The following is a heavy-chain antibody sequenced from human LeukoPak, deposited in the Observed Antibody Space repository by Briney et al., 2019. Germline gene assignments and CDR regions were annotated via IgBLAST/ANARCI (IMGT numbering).Heavy chain of an antibody. CDR1: GFTFSSYA. Sequence: PGGSLRLSCAASGFTFSSYAMSWVRQAPGKGLEWVSAISGSGGSTYYADSVKGRFTISRDNSKNTLYLQMNSLIAEDTAVYYCAKHPRITMIVVVNAFDYWGQGTLVTVSS. D-gene: IGHD3-22*01. J-gene: IGHJ4*02. V-gene: IGHV3-23*01. CDR2: ISGSGGST. CDR3: AKHPRITMIVVVNAFDY.